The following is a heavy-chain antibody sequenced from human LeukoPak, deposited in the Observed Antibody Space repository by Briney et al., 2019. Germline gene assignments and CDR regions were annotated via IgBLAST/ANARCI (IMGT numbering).Heavy chain of an antibody. D-gene: IGHD3-3*01. J-gene: IGHJ6*03. V-gene: IGHV3-66*02. Sequence: GGSLRLSCAASAFTVSSNYMSWVRQAPGKGLEWVSVIYSGGSTYYADSVKGRFTISRDNSKNTLYLQMNSLRAEDTAVYYCAREYYDFWSGLYYYYMDVWGKGTTVTVSS. CDR2: IYSGGST. CDR1: AFTVSSNY. CDR3: AREYYDFWSGLYYYYMDV.